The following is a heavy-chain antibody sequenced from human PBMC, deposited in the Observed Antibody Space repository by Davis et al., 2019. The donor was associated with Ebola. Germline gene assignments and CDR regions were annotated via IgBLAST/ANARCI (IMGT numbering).Heavy chain of an antibody. CDR3: SRGSGNTLVRGVFDYYFGMDV. V-gene: IGHV4-30-2*01. J-gene: IGHJ6*02. D-gene: IGHD3-10*01. CDR1: GDSISGGYS. CDR2: IFHDGST. Sequence: SETLSLTCTVSGDSISGGYSWTLLRQPPGEGLEWIGYIFHDGSTYSNPSLSGRVSISVDRSKNQFSLTLTSVTAADTALYYCSRGSGNTLVRGVFDYYFGMDVWGQGTTVTVAS.